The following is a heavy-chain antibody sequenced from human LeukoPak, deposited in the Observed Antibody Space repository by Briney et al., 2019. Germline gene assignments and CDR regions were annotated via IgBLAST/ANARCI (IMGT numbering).Heavy chain of an antibody. J-gene: IGHJ5*02. V-gene: IGHV4-4*07. D-gene: IGHD6-13*01. CDR3: ARDVSSWSGAWFDP. CDR2: IYTSGST. Sequence: SETLSLTCTVSGGSISSYYWSWIRQPAGKGLEWIGRIYTSGSTNYNPSLKSRVTMSVDTSKNQFSLKLSSVTAADTAVYYCARDVSSWSGAWFDPWDQGTLVTVSS. CDR1: GGSISSYY.